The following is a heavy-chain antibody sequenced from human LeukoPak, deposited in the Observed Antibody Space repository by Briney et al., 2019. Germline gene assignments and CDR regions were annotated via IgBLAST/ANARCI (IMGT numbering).Heavy chain of an antibody. Sequence: SETLSLTCTVSGGSISSGSYYWSWIRQPAGKGLEWIGSIYYSGSTYYNPSLKSRVTISVDTSKNQFSLKLSSVTAADTAVYYCARKRITMVRGVINPVDYWGQGTLVTVSS. J-gene: IGHJ4*02. V-gene: IGHV4-39*01. D-gene: IGHD3-10*01. CDR2: IYYSGST. CDR1: GGSISSGSYY. CDR3: ARKRITMVRGVINPVDY.